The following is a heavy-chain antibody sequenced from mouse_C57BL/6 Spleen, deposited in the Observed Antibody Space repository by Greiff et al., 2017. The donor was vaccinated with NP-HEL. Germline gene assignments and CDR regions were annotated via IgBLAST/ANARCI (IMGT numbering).Heavy chain of an antibody. D-gene: IGHD1-1*01. V-gene: IGHV1-52*01. CDR1: GYTFTSYW. Sequence: VQLQQPGAELVRPGSSVKLSCKASGYTFTSYWMHWVKQRPIQGLEWIGNIDPSDSETHYNQKFKDKATLTVDKSSSTAYMQLSSLTSEDSAVYYCARAEIYYGSSSFAYWGQGTLVTVSA. CDR3: ARAEIYYGSSSFAY. J-gene: IGHJ3*01. CDR2: IDPSDSET.